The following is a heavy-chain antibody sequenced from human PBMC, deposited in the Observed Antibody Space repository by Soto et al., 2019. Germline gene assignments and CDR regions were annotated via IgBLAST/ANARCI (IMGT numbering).Heavy chain of an antibody. D-gene: IGHD2-2*01. J-gene: IGHJ5*02. CDR3: ARDSVPAAIRGWFDP. Sequence: QVQLVESGGGVVQPGRSLRLSCAASGFTFSSYGMHWVRQAPGKGLEWVAVIWYDGSNKYYADSVKGRFTISRDNSKNTLDLQMNSLRAEDTAVYYCARDSVPAAIRGWFDPWGQGTLVTVSS. CDR1: GFTFSSYG. CDR2: IWYDGSNK. V-gene: IGHV3-33*01.